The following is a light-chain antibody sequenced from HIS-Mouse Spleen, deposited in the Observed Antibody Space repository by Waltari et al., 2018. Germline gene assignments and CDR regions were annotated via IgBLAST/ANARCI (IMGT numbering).Light chain of an antibody. CDR3: SSYTSSSTLV. CDR2: DVS. V-gene: IGLV2-14*03. CDR1: SSDVGGYNY. J-gene: IGLJ3*02. Sequence: QSALTQPASVSGSPGQSITISCTGTSSDVGGYNYVSWYQQHPGKAPKLMSDDVSNPPSGVPNRFSGSKSGNTASLTISGLQAEDEADYYCSSYTSSSTLVFGGGTKLTVL.